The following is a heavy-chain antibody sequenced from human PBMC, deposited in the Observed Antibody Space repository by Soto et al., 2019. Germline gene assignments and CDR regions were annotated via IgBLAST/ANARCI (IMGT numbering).Heavy chain of an antibody. D-gene: IGHD3-22*01. CDR1: GGSISSSNW. Sequence: SETLSLTCAVSGGSISSSNWWSWVRQPPGKGLEWIGEIYHSGSTNYNPSLKSRVTISVDTSKNQFSLRLSSVTAADTAVYYCASQHDYDSSGYYVVYWGQGTLVTVSS. CDR3: ASQHDYDSSGYYVVY. CDR2: IYHSGST. J-gene: IGHJ4*02. V-gene: IGHV4-4*02.